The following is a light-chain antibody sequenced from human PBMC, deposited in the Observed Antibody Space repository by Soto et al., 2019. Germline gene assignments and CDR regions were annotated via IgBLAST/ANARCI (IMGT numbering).Light chain of an antibody. CDR2: AAS. CDR1: RGISSY. Sequence: IQLTQSPSSLSASVGDRVTITCRASRGISSYLAWYQQRPGKAPKLLIYAASTLQSGVPSRFSGSGSGTDFTLPISSLQPEDFATYYCHQLDSYPRTFGPGSKVDIK. CDR3: HQLDSYPRT. V-gene: IGKV1-9*01. J-gene: IGKJ3*01.